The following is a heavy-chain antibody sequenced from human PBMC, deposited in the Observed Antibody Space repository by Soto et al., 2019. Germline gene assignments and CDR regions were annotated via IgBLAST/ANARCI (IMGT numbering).Heavy chain of an antibody. CDR1: GGSFSRDA. D-gene: IGHD2-15*01. Sequence: QVQLVQSGAEVKKPGSSVKVSCKASGGSFSRDAISWVRQAPGQGLEWMGGIIPMFGTAKYVQKFQGRLTITADEATTTADMELRSLRSADTAVYYCARGVVVVAASQLGWFDPWGQGTLVTVSS. CDR3: ARGVVVVAASQLGWFDP. J-gene: IGHJ5*02. V-gene: IGHV1-69*01. CDR2: IIPMFGTA.